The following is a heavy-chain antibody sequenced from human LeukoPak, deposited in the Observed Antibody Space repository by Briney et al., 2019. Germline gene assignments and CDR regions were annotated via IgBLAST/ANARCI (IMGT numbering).Heavy chain of an antibody. CDR1: GGSISSYY. D-gene: IGHD6-19*01. CDR2: IFYIGST. V-gene: IGHV4-59*01. J-gene: IGHJ4*02. Sequence: SETLSLTCTVSGGSISSYYWSWIRQPPGKGLEWIGYIFYIGSTNYNPSLKSRLTISVDTSRNQFSLRLTSVTAADTAVYYCATKHSSGWAFDYWGQGTLVTVSS. CDR3: ATKHSSGWAFDY.